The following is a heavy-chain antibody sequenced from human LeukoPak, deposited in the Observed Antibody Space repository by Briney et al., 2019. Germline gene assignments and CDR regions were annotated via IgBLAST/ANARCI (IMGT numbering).Heavy chain of an antibody. D-gene: IGHD3-10*01. V-gene: IGHV3-64*01. CDR3: ARDPHPYGSGSYWVDY. Sequence: PGGSLRLSCAASGFTFSSYAMHWVRQAPGKGLEYVSAISSNGGSTYYANSVKGRFTISRDNSKNTLYLQMGSLRAEDMAVYYCARDPHPYGSGSYWVDYWGQGTLVTVSS. CDR1: GFTFSSYA. J-gene: IGHJ4*02. CDR2: ISSNGGST.